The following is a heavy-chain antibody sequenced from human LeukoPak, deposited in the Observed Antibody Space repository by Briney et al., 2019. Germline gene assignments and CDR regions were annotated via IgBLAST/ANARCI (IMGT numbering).Heavy chain of an antibody. Sequence: GGSLRLSCAASGFTFSSYSMNWVRQAPGKGLEWVSYISSSSSTIYYADSVKGRFTISRDNAKNSLYLQMNSLRAEDTAVYYCASLSAVAGPDYWGQETLVTVSS. CDR1: GFTFSSYS. V-gene: IGHV3-48*04. D-gene: IGHD6-19*01. CDR3: ASLSAVAGPDY. J-gene: IGHJ4*02. CDR2: ISSSSSTI.